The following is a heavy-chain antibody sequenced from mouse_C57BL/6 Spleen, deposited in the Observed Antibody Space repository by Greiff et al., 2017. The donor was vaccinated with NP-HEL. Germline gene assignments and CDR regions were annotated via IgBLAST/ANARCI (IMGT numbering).Heavy chain of an antibody. CDR1: GYTFTSYG. D-gene: IGHD1-1*01. CDR3: AREDYGSSRYFDY. V-gene: IGHV1-81*01. J-gene: IGHJ2*01. CDR2: IYPRSGNT. Sequence: QVQLQQSGAELARPGASVKLSCKASGYTFTSYGISWVKQRTGQGLEWIGEIYPRSGNTYYNEKFKGKATLTAGKSSSTAYMELRSLTSEDSAVYFCAREDYGSSRYFDYWGQGTTLTVSS.